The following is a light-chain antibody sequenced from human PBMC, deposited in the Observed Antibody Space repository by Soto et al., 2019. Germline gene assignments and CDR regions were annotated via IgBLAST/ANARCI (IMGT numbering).Light chain of an antibody. CDR2: EVT. CDR1: SGDIGSYNR. CDR3: SSYTNINTRACV. V-gene: IGLV2-14*01. J-gene: IGLJ1*01. Sequence: QSALTQPASVSGSPGQSITISCTGTSGDIGSYNRVSWYQQHPGKAPTLIIYEVTDRPSGVSNRFSGSKSGNTASLTISGLQEEDEAEYYCSSYTNINTRACVFGTGTKLTVL.